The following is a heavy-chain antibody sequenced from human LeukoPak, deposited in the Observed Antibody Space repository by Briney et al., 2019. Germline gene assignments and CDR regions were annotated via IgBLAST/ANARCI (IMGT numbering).Heavy chain of an antibody. CDR3: ARLAEWELLWYFDY. D-gene: IGHD1-26*01. V-gene: IGHV4-39*01. CDR2: IYYSGST. Sequence: SETLSLTCTVSGGSISNSLSYWGWIRQPPGKGLEWIGSIYYSGSTYYNPSLKSRVTISVDTSKNRFSLKLSSVTAADTAVYYCARLAEWELLWYFDYWGQGTLVTVSS. J-gene: IGHJ4*02. CDR1: GGSISNSLSY.